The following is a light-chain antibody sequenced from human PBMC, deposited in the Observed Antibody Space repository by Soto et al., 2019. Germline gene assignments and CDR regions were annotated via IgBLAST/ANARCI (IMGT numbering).Light chain of an antibody. CDR3: LSFGSSLSVV. J-gene: IGLJ2*01. CDR2: DNT. Sequence: QPVLTQPPSVSGAPGQRVTISCTGSSSNIGAGYDVHWYQQLPGRAPKLLSYDNTNRPSGVPDRFSGSKAGTSASLAITGLQAEDEADYHCLSFGSSLSVVFGGGTKLTVL. CDR1: SSNIGAGYD. V-gene: IGLV1-40*01.